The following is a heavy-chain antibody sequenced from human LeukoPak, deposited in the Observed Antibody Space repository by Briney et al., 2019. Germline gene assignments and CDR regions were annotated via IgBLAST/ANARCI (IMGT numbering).Heavy chain of an antibody. J-gene: IGHJ3*02. V-gene: IGHV4-34*01. CDR3: ARAPKIAVAVRAFDI. CDR1: GGSFSGYY. CDR2: INHRGST. Sequence: SETLSLTCAVYGGSFSGYYWSWIRQPPGKGLEWIGEINHRGSTNYNPSLKSRVTISVDKSKNQFSLKLSSVTAADTAVYYCARAPKIAVAVRAFDIWGQGTMVTVSS. D-gene: IGHD6-19*01.